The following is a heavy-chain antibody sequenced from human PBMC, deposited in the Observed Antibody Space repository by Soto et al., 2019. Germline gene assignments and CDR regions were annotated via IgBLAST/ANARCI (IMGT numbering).Heavy chain of an antibody. J-gene: IGHJ3*02. CDR2: IYYSGST. Sequence: SETLSLTCTVSGGSISSGGYYWSWIRQHPGKGLEWIGYIYYSGSTYYNPSLKSRVTISVDTSKNQFSLKLSSVTAADTAVYYCAREARIVVVPAAMNRRAFDIWGQGTMVTVSS. D-gene: IGHD2-2*01. V-gene: IGHV4-31*03. CDR3: AREARIVVVPAAMNRRAFDI. CDR1: GGSISSGGYY.